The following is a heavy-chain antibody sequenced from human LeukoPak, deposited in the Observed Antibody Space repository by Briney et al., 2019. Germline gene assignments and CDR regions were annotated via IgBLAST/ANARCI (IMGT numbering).Heavy chain of an antibody. CDR1: GGSISSSYYY. D-gene: IGHD3-22*01. CDR2: IYYSGST. V-gene: IGHV4-39*07. Sequence: SETLSLTCTVSGGSISSSYYYWGWIRQPPGKGLEWIGSIYYSGSTYYNPSLKSRVTISEDTSKNQFSLKLSSVTAADTAVYFCARAEVTFYYGTSGYYFDYWGRGTLVTVSS. CDR3: ARAEVTFYYGTSGYYFDY. J-gene: IGHJ4*02.